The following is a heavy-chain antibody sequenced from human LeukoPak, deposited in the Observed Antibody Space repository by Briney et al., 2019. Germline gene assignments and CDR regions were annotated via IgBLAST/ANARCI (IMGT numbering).Heavy chain of an antibody. CDR2: MWYDGSRA. J-gene: IGHJ1*01. CDR1: EFSLSDYG. V-gene: IGHV3-33*06. CDR3: AKSRDGYHHGLL. D-gene: IGHD5-24*01. Sequence: GGSLRLSCASSEFSLSDYGMHWVRQAPDKGLEWVAVMWYDGSRALHADSVKGRFTISRDISKNTLYLQMDSLRAEDTAVYYCAKSRDGYHHGLLWGQGTLVTVSS.